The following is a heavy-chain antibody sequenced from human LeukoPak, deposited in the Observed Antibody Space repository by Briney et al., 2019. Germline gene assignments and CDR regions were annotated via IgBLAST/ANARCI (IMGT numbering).Heavy chain of an antibody. V-gene: IGHV4-39*07. CDR3: ARDFLHPEQPGGFDY. D-gene: IGHD3-16*01. J-gene: IGHJ4*02. Sequence: PSETLSLTCTVSGGSISSSSYYWGWIRQPPGKGLEWIGSIYYSGSTNYNPSLKSRVTMSVDTSKNQFSLKLSSVTAADTAVYYCARDFLHPEQPGGFDYWGQGTLVTVSS. CDR2: IYYSGST. CDR1: GGSISSSSYY.